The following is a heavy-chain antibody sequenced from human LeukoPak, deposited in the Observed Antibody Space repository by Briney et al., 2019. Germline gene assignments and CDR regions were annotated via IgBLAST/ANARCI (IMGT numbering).Heavy chain of an antibody. CDR1: GFTVSNNY. V-gene: IGHV3-53*01. J-gene: IGHJ4*02. CDR3: ASPSSVTPYDY. Sequence: GGSLILSCAASGFTVSNNYMTWVRQAPGKGLEWVSVIYSGGRTYYADSVKGRFTISRDNSKNTLYLQMNSLIAEDTAVYYCASPSSVTPYDYWGQGTLVTVSS. CDR2: IYSGGRT. D-gene: IGHD5/OR15-5a*01.